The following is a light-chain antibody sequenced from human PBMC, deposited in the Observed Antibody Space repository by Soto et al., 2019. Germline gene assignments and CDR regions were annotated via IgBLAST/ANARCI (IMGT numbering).Light chain of an antibody. Sequence: EIVLTQSPGTLSLSPGERATLSFRASKSISYIYLAWYQQKPGQAPRLLIYGASSRATGTPDRFSGSGSGTDFTLTISRLEPEDFAVYYCQQYGSSHPRTFGQGTKVEI. CDR3: QQYGSSHPRT. CDR1: KSISYIY. CDR2: GAS. V-gene: IGKV3-20*01. J-gene: IGKJ1*01.